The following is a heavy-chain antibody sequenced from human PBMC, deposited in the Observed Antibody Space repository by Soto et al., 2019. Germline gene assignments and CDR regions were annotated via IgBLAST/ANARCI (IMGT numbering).Heavy chain of an antibody. CDR3: ARRESLVGYGMDV. CDR1: GFTLSNYA. J-gene: IGHJ6*02. V-gene: IGHV3-23*01. CDR2: TSGSGGGT. Sequence: GGSLRLSCAASGFTLSNYAMTWVRQAPGKGLEWVSATSGSGGGTFYADSVKGRFTISRDNSKNTLYLQMNSLTAEDTAVYYCARRESLVGYGMDVWGQGTTVTVSS. D-gene: IGHD3-3*01.